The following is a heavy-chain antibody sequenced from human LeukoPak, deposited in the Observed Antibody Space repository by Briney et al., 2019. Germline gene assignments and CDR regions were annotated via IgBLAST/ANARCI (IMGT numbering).Heavy chain of an antibody. Sequence: GGSLRLSCVASGFSVSNYYMSWVRQAPGKGLEWVPVISTGGGTSYTDSVKGRFTFSRDNSKNTLFLQMNSLRAEDTAVYYCARGGITDYGDYSSFDYWGQGTLLTVSS. CDR2: ISTGGGT. J-gene: IGHJ4*02. V-gene: IGHV3-66*01. CDR3: ARGGITDYGDYSSFDY. CDR1: GFSVSNYY. D-gene: IGHD4-17*01.